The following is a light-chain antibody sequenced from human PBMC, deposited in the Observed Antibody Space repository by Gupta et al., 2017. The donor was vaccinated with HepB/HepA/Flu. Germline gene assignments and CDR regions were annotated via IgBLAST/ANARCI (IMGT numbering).Light chain of an antibody. CDR2: DAS. V-gene: IGKV3-11*01. J-gene: IGKJ3*01. CDR3: QQRSNWHPQFT. Sequence: EIVLTQSTATQSLSAGERATLSGRASQSVRSYLYCYQQKPGQAHRHFIYDASNRATGIPARFSGSGSGTDFTLTISSLDPEDFAVYYCQQRSNWHPQFTFGHGTKVDIK. CDR1: QSVRSY.